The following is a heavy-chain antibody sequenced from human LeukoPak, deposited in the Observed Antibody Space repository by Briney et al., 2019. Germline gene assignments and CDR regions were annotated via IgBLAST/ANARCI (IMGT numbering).Heavy chain of an antibody. CDR2: ISGSGGST. Sequence: GGSLRLSCAASGFTFSSYAMSWVRQAPGKGLEWVSAISGSGGSTYYADSVKGRFTISRDNSKNTLYLQMNSLRAEDTAVYYCGKIRGEYYDSSGYDYWGQGTLVTVSS. D-gene: IGHD3-22*01. J-gene: IGHJ4*02. CDR3: GKIRGEYYDSSGYDY. V-gene: IGHV3-23*01. CDR1: GFTFSSYA.